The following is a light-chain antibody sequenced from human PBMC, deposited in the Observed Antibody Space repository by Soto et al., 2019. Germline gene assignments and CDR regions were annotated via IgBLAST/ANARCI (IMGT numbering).Light chain of an antibody. V-gene: IGKV3-20*01. J-gene: IGKJ1*01. CDR2: GAS. CDR1: QSVSSSY. CDR3: HQYATSSRWT. Sequence: EIVLTQSPGTLSLSPGERATLSCRASQSVSSSYIAWYQQKPGQAPRLLIYGASSRATGIPDRFSGSGSGTDFTLTISRLEPEDFAVYYCHQYATSSRWTFGQGTKVEIK.